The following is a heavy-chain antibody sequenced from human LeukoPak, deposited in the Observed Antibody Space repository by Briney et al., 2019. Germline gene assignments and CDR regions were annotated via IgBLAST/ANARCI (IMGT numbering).Heavy chain of an antibody. CDR3: AKALPGYRGYDDWESFEI. Sequence: GESLKISCKGSGHTSATFWIGWVRQMPGKGLDWMGIIYPGDSDTRYSPSFQGQVTISADRSISTAYLQWNSLKASDTAMYYCAKALPGYRGYDDWESFEIWGPGTMVTVSS. V-gene: IGHV5-51*01. J-gene: IGHJ3*02. D-gene: IGHD5-12*01. CDR1: GHTSATFW. CDR2: IYPGDSDT.